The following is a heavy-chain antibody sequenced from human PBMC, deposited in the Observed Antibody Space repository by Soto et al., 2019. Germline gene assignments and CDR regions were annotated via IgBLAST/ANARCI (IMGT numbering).Heavy chain of an antibody. J-gene: IGHJ4*02. CDR3: ARHFSDYIDY. V-gene: IGHV4-39*01. Sequence: SETLSLTCTVSSGSISSSSYYWGWIRQPPGKGLEWIGSIYYSGSTYYNPSLKSRVTISVDTSKNQFSLKLSSVTAADTAVYYCARHFSDYIDYWGQGTLVTVSS. CDR2: IYYSGST. CDR1: SGSISSSSYY.